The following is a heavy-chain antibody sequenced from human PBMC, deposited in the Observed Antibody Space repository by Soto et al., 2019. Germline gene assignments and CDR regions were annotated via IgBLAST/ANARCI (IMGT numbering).Heavy chain of an antibody. J-gene: IGHJ6*02. CDR3: AKSSYSGWYPSYYGMDV. V-gene: IGHV3-30*18. CDR1: GFTFISYG. CDR2: ISYDGSNK. Sequence: GGSLRLSCASSGFTFISYGMHWVRQATGKGLEWVAVISYDGSNKYYADSVKGRFAISRDNSKNTLYLQMNSLRAEDTAVYYCAKSSYSGWYPSYYGMDVWGQGTTVTVSS. D-gene: IGHD6-19*01.